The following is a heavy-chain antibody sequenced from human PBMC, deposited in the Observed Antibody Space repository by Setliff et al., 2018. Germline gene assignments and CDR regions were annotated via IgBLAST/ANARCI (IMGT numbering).Heavy chain of an antibody. D-gene: IGHD3-10*01. CDR2: IKQDGSQK. J-gene: IGHJ4*02. CDR1: GFTFGSYW. V-gene: IGHV3-7*03. CDR3: ARDKDHIRGFDY. Sequence: GGSLRLSCAASGFTFGSYWMSWVRQAPGKGLEWVANIKQDGSQKYYVDSVKGRFTISRDSARNSLYLHMNSLRDEDTAVYFCARDKDHIRGFDYWGRGALVTV.